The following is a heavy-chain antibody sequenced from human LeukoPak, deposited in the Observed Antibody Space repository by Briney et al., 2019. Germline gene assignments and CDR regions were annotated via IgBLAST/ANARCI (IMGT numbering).Heavy chain of an antibody. CDR1: RFTFSDYW. J-gene: IGHJ3*01. Sequence: GGSLRLSCAAPRFTFSDYWMHWVRQAPGKGLVWVSRINSDASRPSYADSVKGRFTISRDNAKNILYLQMNSLRVEDTALYYCARETREAGSGDHQTDSFDVWGQGTMVSVSS. V-gene: IGHV3-74*01. CDR3: ARETREAGSGDHQTDSFDV. CDR2: INSDASRP. D-gene: IGHD2-15*01.